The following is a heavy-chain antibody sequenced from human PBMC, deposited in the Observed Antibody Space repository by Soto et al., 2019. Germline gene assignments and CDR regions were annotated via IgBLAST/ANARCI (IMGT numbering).Heavy chain of an antibody. Sequence: ASVKVSCKASGYTFIRYGISWVRQAPGQGLEWMGWISTHNGNTYYAQNFQGRVTMTSDTPTSTAYMELRSLRSDDTAFYYCVRVATSRRVLDAWGQGTSVTVSS. J-gene: IGHJ6*02. V-gene: IGHV1-18*01. CDR3: VRVATSRRVLDA. D-gene: IGHD6-6*01. CDR1: GYTFIRYG. CDR2: ISTHNGNT.